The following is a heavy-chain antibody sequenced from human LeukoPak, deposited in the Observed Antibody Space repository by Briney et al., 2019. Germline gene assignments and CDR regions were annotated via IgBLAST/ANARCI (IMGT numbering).Heavy chain of an antibody. CDR1: GFTFNNHA. CDR2: ISGSGATT. J-gene: IGHJ4*02. V-gene: IGHV3-23*01. Sequence: PGGSLRLSCAASGFTFNNHAITWVRHAPGKGLEWVSVISGSGATTYYADSVKGRFTISRDNSRNTLYLQMNSLRPKDTAVYYCAKDFEVHSNGCRGYFDYWGQGTLVTVSS. CDR3: AKDFEVHSNGCRGYFDY. D-gene: IGHD6-19*01.